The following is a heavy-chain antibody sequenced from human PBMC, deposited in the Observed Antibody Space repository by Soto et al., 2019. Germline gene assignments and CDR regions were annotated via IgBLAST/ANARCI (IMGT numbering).Heavy chain of an antibody. V-gene: IGHV1-46*03. CDR1: GYTFTSYY. CDR2: INPSGGST. CDR3: AREGPTLTTVTTSADY. J-gene: IGHJ4*02. D-gene: IGHD4-17*01. Sequence: ASVKVSCKASGYTFTSYYMHWVRQAPGQGLEWMGIINPSGGSTSYAQKFQGRVTMTRDTSTSTVYMELSSLRSEDTAVYYCAREGPTLTTVTTSADYWGQGTLVTVSS.